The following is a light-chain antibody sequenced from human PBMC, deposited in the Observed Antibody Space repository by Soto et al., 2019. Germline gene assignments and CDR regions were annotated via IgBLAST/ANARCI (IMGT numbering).Light chain of an antibody. CDR2: GAS. V-gene: IGKV3-20*01. Sequence: IVLTQSPGTLSLSPGERGALSCRASQSVSSNYVAWYQQKPGQAPRLLISGASNRATGTPDRFRGSGSGTDFTLTITRLEPEDFAVYYCHQYGSAPWTFGQGTTVDNK. J-gene: IGKJ1*01. CDR1: QSVSSNY. CDR3: HQYGSAPWT.